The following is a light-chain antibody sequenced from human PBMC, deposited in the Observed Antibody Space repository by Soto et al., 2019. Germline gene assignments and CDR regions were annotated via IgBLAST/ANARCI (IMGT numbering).Light chain of an antibody. Sequence: EIVLTQSPATLSSFPGDRFTLSCRASQYINTRLAWYEHRPGQAPRLLIYKTSIRAAGIPARFSASGSGTDYTLTISDVQPEDFEIYYCHQRQSWPRTFGQGTKVDIK. CDR1: QYINTR. CDR2: KTS. V-gene: IGKV3-11*01. CDR3: HQRQSWPRT. J-gene: IGKJ1*01.